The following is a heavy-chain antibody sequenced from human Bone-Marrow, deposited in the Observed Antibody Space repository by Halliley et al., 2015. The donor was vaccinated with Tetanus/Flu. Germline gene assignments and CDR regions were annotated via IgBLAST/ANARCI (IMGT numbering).Heavy chain of an antibody. CDR3: ARGGYSGYNPYFDN. J-gene: IGHJ4*02. V-gene: IGHV4-30-4*05. CDR2: IFFWGSP. D-gene: IGHD5-12*01. Sequence: EGIGYIFFWGSPHHNPSLKSRVPLSVDTSKNQFSLRLTSVTAADTAVYYCARGGYSGYNPYFDNWGQGTLVTVSS.